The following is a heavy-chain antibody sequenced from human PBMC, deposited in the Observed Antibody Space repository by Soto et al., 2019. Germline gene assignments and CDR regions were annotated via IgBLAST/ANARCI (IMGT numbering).Heavy chain of an antibody. V-gene: IGHV3-23*01. J-gene: IGHJ2*01. Sequence: EVQLLESGGGLVQPGGSLRLSCAASGFMFSAYAMTWVRQAPGTGLEWVSDISGGGGSTYYADSVKGRFTISRDDSKNTLYLQMQNLRDEDTAIYYCAKDRAYCTSTNCHYWYFDLWGRGTLVAVSS. D-gene: IGHD2-2*01. CDR3: AKDRAYCTSTNCHYWYFDL. CDR2: ISGGGGST. CDR1: GFMFSAYA.